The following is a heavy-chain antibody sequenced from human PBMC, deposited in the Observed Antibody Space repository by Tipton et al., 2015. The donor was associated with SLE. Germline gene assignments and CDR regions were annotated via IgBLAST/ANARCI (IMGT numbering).Heavy chain of an antibody. V-gene: IGHV4-59*02. CDR3: ARVAPAEVFDS. D-gene: IGHD2-2*01. Sequence: TLSLTCTVSGDSVSSYYWSWIRQPPGKGPEWIGYIYDSGGPNYSPSLKSRVTISEDTSKNQFSLKLSSVTAADTAVYYCARVAPAEVFDSWGQGTLVTVSS. CDR2: IYDSGGP. J-gene: IGHJ4*02. CDR1: GDSVSSYY.